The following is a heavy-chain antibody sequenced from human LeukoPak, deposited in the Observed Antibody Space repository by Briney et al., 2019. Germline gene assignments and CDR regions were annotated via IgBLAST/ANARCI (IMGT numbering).Heavy chain of an antibody. Sequence: GGSLRLSCAASGFTFSSYAMSWVRQAPGKGLEWVSAISGSGGSTYYADSVKGRFTISRDNSKDTLYLQMNSLRAEDTAVYYCAKVEYSYGSYYWGQGTLVTVSS. D-gene: IGHD5-18*01. CDR2: ISGSGGST. J-gene: IGHJ4*02. V-gene: IGHV3-23*01. CDR1: GFTFSSYA. CDR3: AKVEYSYGSYY.